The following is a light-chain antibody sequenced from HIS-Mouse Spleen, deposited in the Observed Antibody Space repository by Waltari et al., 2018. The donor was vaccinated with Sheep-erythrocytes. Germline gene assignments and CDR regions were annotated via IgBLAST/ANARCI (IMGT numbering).Light chain of an antibody. V-gene: IGKV1-39*01. CDR1: QTTSTF. J-gene: IGKJ4*01. CDR3: QQSYSTPPLP. Sequence: DIQMTQSPSSLSASVGDRVTIPCRASQTTSTFLNWYQQKPGKAPKLLIYAASSLQSWVPSRFSGSGSGTDFTLTISSLQPEDFATYYCQQSYSTPPLPFGGGTK. CDR2: AAS.